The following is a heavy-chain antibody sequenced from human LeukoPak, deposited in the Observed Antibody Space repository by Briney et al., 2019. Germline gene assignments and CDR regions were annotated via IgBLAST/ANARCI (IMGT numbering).Heavy chain of an antibody. J-gene: IGHJ5*02. D-gene: IGHD5-18*01. V-gene: IGHV1-46*01. CDR3: ALGRFSSWFDP. CDR1: GYTFTSYY. Sequence: ASVKVSCKTSGYTFTSYYVHWVRQAPGQGLEWMGIINPSGDSTTYAQKVQGKVTITRHTSTSTVYMELSSLRSEDTAVYYCALGRFSSWFDPWGQGTLVTVSS. CDR2: INPSGDST.